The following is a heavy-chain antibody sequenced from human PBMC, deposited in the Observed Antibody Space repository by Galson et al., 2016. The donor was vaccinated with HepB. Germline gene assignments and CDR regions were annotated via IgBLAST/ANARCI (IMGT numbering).Heavy chain of an antibody. J-gene: IGHJ4*02. V-gene: IGHV3-49*02. CDR2: IRSKAYGGTT. D-gene: IGHD3-22*01. CDR3: TSPYGYYYDSGGYYAY. Sequence: GLEWVGFIRSKAYGGTTEYAASVKDRFTISRDDSNSIAYLQMNSLKTEDTAVYYCTSPYGYYYDSGGYYAYWGQGTLVTVSS.